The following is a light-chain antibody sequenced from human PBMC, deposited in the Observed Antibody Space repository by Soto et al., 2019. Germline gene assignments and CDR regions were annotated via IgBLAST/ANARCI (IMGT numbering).Light chain of an antibody. CDR2: DAS. V-gene: IGKV1-5*01. CDR1: QTISTR. Sequence: DIQVTQSPPTLSASVGGRFTITCLAIQTISTRMAWYQQKPGKAPNLLFYDASTLQSGVASRFSGSGSGTEFTLIISGLQPDDSATYYCQQYTNTNNTWMFGQGTKVDIK. CDR3: QQYTNTNNTWM. J-gene: IGKJ1*01.